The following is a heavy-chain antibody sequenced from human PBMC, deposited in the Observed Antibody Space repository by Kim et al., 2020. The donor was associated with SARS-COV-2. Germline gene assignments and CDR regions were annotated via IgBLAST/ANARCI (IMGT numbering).Heavy chain of an antibody. Sequence: GGSLRLSCGGSGFFFTDYWMSWVRQAPGKGLEWVANINRDGGKKYYVDSVMGRFTISRDNAKNSLYLQMNSLTVEDTAVYYCATKGGVVVGETQDALGNWGRGTMVTVSS. J-gene: IGHJ3*02. CDR2: INRDGGKK. CDR1: GFFFTDYW. V-gene: IGHV3-7*01. D-gene: IGHD2-15*01. CDR3: ATKGGVVVGETQDALGN.